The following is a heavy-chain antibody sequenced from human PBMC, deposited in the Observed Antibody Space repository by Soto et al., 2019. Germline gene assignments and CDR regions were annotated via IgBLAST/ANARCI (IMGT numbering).Heavy chain of an antibody. V-gene: IGHV3-7*01. Sequence: EVQLVKSGGGLVQPGGSLRLSCAASGFTFSSYWMSWVRQAPGKGLEWVANIRQDGSEKYYVDSVKGRFTISRDNAKNSLYLQMNSLRAEDTAVYYCARERADDFWSGQYYFDYWGQGTLVTVSS. D-gene: IGHD3-3*01. J-gene: IGHJ4*02. CDR2: IRQDGSEK. CDR3: ARERADDFWSGQYYFDY. CDR1: GFTFSSYW.